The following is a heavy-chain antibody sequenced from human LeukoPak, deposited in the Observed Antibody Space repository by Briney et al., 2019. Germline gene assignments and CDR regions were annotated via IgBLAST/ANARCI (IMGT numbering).Heavy chain of an antibody. D-gene: IGHD3-16*02. CDR1: GGSISSGGYY. CDR3: ARVWGDYVWGSYRWDAFDI. Sequence: SQTLSLTCTVSGGSISSGGYYWSWVRQHPGKGLEWIGHIYYSGSTYYNPSLKSRVTISVDTSTNQFSLKLSSVTAADTAVYYCARVWGDYVWGSYRWDAFDIWGQGTMVTVSS. J-gene: IGHJ3*02. V-gene: IGHV4-31*03. CDR2: IYYSGST.